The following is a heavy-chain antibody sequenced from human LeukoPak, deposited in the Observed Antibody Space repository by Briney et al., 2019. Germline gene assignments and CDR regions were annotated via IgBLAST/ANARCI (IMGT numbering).Heavy chain of an antibody. CDR3: ARVVGITMVRGVFDP. CDR1: GYTFTSYY. D-gene: IGHD3-10*01. CDR2: INPSGGST. Sequence: GASVKVSCKASGYTFTSYYMHWVRQAPGQGLEWMGIINPSGGSTSYAQKFQGRVTMTRDVSTSTVYMELSSLRSEDTAVYYCARVVGITMVRGVFDPWGQGTLVTVSS. V-gene: IGHV1-46*01. J-gene: IGHJ5*02.